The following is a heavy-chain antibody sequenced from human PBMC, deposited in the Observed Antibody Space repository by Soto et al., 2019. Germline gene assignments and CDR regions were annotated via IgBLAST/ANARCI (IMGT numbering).Heavy chain of an antibody. CDR1: GFTFSTYA. CDR2: ISVSGGST. Sequence: GGSLRLSCAASGFTFSTYAMSWVRQAPGKGLECVSAISVSGGSTYYADSVKGRFAISRDNSKNTVYLQMNSLRGNDTALYYCARSRRTYGDYYDLWGQGTVVTVSS. V-gene: IGHV3-23*01. D-gene: IGHD1-1*01. CDR3: ARSRRTYGDYYDL. J-gene: IGHJ4*02.